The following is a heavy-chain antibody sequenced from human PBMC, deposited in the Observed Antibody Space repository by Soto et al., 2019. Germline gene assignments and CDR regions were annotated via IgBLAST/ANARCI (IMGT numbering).Heavy chain of an antibody. V-gene: IGHV3-30*18. Sequence: GGSLRLSCVASGFTFNNYGMHWVRQAPGKGLEWVAVISYDGGYKLYADAVKGRFTISRDNSKNTVYLQMISLRVEDTAVYYCAKDLSSSWPPDYWGQGTLVTVSS. D-gene: IGHD6-13*01. CDR3: AKDLSSSWPPDY. J-gene: IGHJ4*02. CDR2: ISYDGGYK. CDR1: GFTFNNYG.